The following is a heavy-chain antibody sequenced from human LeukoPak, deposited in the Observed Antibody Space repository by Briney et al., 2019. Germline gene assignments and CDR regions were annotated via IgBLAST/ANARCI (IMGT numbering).Heavy chain of an antibody. Sequence: SETLSLTCTVSGGSISSGGYYWSWIRQHPGKGVEWIGYIYYSGSTYYNPSLKSRVTISVDTSKNQFSLKLSSVTAANTAVYYCARGRAAAGLFDYWGQGTLVTVSS. J-gene: IGHJ4*02. V-gene: IGHV4-31*03. CDR1: GGSISSGGYY. CDR3: ARGRAAAGLFDY. D-gene: IGHD6-13*01. CDR2: IYYSGST.